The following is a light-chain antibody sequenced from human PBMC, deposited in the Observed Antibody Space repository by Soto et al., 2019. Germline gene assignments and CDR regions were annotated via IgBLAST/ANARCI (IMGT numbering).Light chain of an antibody. Sequence: INMTQSPSCRSGYVIDIVTITVLASQSISSYLNWYQQKPGKAPKLLIYAASSLQSGVPSRFSGSGSGTDFTLTISSLQPEDFATYYCQQSYSTPQTFGQGTKVDIK. J-gene: IGKJ1*01. CDR1: QSISSY. CDR3: QQSYSTPQT. CDR2: AAS. V-gene: IGKV1-39*01.